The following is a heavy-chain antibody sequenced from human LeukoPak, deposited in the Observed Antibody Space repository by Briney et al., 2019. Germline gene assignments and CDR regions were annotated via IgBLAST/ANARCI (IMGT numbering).Heavy chain of an antibody. D-gene: IGHD2-15*01. CDR2: INPNSGGT. CDR3: ARGGFMGYCSGGSCYRSGFAFDI. J-gene: IGHJ3*02. V-gene: IGHV1-2*02. CDR1: GYTFTGYY. Sequence: ASVKVSCKASGYTFTGYYMHWVRQAPGQGLEWMGWINPNSGGTNYAQKFQGRVTMTRDTSISTAYMELSRLRSDDTAVYYCARGGFMGYCSGGSCYRSGFAFDIWGQGTMVTVSS.